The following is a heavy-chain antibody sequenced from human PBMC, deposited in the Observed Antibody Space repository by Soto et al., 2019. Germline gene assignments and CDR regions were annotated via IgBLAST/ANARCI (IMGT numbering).Heavy chain of an antibody. CDR2: ISAYNGNT. CDR3: ARDSPYYYGSGSDYYGMDV. CDR1: GYTFTSYG. D-gene: IGHD3-10*01. V-gene: IGHV1-18*01. Sequence: ASVKVSCKASGYTFTSYGISWVRQAPGQGLEWMGWISAYNGNTNYAQKLQGRVTMTTDTSTSTAYMELRSLRSDDTAVYYCARDSPYYYGSGSDYYGMDVWGQGTTVTVSS. J-gene: IGHJ6*02.